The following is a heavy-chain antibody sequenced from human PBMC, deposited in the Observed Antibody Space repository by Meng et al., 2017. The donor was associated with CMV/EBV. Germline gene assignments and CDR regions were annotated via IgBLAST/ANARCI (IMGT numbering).Heavy chain of an antibody. CDR2: ISSSSSYI. V-gene: IGHV3-21*01. D-gene: IGHD2-2*01. CDR1: GFTFSSYS. Sequence: GGSLRLSCAASGFTFSSYSMNWVRQVPGKGLEWVSSISSSSSYIYYADSVKGRFTISRDNAKNSLYLQMNSLRAEDTAVYYCARDLLGYCSSTSCPPYWGQGTLVTVSS. CDR3: ARDLLGYCSSTSCPPY. J-gene: IGHJ4*02.